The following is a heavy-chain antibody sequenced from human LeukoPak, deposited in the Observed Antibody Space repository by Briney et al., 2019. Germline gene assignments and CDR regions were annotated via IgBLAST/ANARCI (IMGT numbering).Heavy chain of an antibody. CDR1: GGSISSYY. V-gene: IGHV4-59*01. CDR2: IYYSGST. Sequence: KPSETLSLTCTVSGGSISSYYWSWIRQPPGKGLEWIGYIYYSGSTNYNPSLKSRVTISVDTSKNQFSLKLSSVTAADTAVYYCERARGYCSGGSCLFYGMDVWGQGTTVTVSS. J-gene: IGHJ6*02. CDR3: ERARGYCSGGSCLFYGMDV. D-gene: IGHD2-15*01.